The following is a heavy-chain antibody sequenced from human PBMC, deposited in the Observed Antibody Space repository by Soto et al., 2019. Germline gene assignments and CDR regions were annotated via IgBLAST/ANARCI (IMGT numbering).Heavy chain of an antibody. CDR3: ARDPKSGDSGYDLGAFDI. D-gene: IGHD5-12*01. V-gene: IGHV3-21*04. Sequence: GGSLRLSCAASGFTFSSYAMSWVRQAPWKGLEWVSTISSSSSNIYYADSVKGRFTISRDNSKNSLYLQMNSLRAEDTAVYYCARDPKSGDSGYDLGAFDIWGQGTMVTVS. J-gene: IGHJ3*02. CDR2: ISSSSSNI. CDR1: GFTFSSYA.